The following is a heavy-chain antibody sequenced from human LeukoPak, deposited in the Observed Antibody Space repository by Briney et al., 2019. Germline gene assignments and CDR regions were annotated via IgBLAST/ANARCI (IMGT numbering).Heavy chain of an antibody. V-gene: IGHV1-8*03. J-gene: IGHJ6*03. CDR2: MNPNSGNT. CDR1: GYTFTSYD. Sequence: ASVKVSCKASGYTFTSYDINWVRPATGQGLEWMGWMNPNSGNTGYAQKFQGRVTITRNTSISTAYMELSSLRSEDTAVYYCARVPPSYYYYYMDVWGKGTTVTVSS. CDR3: ARVPPSYYYYYMDV.